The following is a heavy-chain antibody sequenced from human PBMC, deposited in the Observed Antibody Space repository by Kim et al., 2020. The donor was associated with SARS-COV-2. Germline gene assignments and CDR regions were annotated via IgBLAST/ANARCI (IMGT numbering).Heavy chain of an antibody. CDR2: ISYDGSNK. CDR3: AKDISLRLSLYYYYYGMDV. Sequence: GGSLRLSCAASGFTFSSYGMHWVRQAPGKGLEWVAVISYDGSNKYYADSVKGRFTISRDNSKNTLYLQMNSLRAEDTAVYYCAKDISLRLSLYYYYYGMDVWGQGTTVTVSS. D-gene: IGHD5-12*01. J-gene: IGHJ6*02. V-gene: IGHV3-30*18. CDR1: GFTFSSYG.